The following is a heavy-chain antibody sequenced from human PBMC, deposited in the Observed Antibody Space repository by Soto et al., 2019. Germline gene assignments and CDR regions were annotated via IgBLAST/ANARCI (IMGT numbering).Heavy chain of an antibody. CDR3: ARGGIAAQVRLDYYYYGMDV. CDR1: GGTFSSYA. CDR2: IIPIFGTA. Sequence: SVKVSCKASGGTFSSYAISWVRQAPGQGLEWMGGIIPIFGTANYAQKFQGRVTITADESTSTAYMELSSLRSEDTAVYYCARGGIAAQVRLDYYYYGMDVWGQGTTVTVSS. D-gene: IGHD6-13*01. V-gene: IGHV1-69*13. J-gene: IGHJ6*02.